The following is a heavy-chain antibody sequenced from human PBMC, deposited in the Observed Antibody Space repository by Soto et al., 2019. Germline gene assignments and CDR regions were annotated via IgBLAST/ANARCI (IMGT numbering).Heavy chain of an antibody. D-gene: IGHD3-16*02. Sequence: QVQLVQSGAEVKKPGASVKVSCKASGYTFTSYGISWVRQAPGQGLEWMGWISAYNGNTNYAQKLQGRVTMTTDTSTSTTYMEVRSLRCDYTAVYYCARDKYDNYDYVWGSYRPNLYYFDYWGQGTLVTVSS. CDR3: ARDKYDNYDYVWGSYRPNLYYFDY. CDR2: ISAYNGNT. V-gene: IGHV1-18*04. J-gene: IGHJ4*02. CDR1: GYTFTSYG.